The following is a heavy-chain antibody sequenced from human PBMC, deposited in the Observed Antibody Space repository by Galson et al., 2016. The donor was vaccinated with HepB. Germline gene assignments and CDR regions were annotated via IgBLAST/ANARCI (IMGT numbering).Heavy chain of an antibody. Sequence: SVKVSCKASGYTFTNYAIDWVRQAPGQTLAWMGWINAGNGNTKYSQKFQGRVTISRDTSASTAYMELSSLRSEDTAVYYCARTFSSGWYSDYWGQGTLVTVSS. V-gene: IGHV1-3*01. D-gene: IGHD6-19*01. CDR2: INAGNGNT. CDR1: GYTFTNYA. CDR3: ARTFSSGWYSDY. J-gene: IGHJ4*02.